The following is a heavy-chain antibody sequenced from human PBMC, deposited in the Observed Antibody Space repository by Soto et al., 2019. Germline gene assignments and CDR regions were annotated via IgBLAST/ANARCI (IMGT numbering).Heavy chain of an antibody. CDR1: GGSLITSYY. CDR3: ARHDWARFYGLDV. CDR2: IYYSGST. Sequence: LSLTCSVSGGSLITSYYWAWIRQPPGKGLEWIGSIYYSGSTYYNPSLKSRVTIFVDTSQSQFSLILGSVTAADTAVYYCARHDWARFYGLDVWGQGTTVTVSS. V-gene: IGHV4-39*01. D-gene: IGHD2-21*01. J-gene: IGHJ6*02.